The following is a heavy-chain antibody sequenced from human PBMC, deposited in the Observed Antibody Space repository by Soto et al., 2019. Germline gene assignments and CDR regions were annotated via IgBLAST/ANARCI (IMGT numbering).Heavy chain of an antibody. Sequence: PSETLSLTCTISGSSINGGVYWGWIRQPPGKGLEWIGSVFHSGNTFYNPSLRSRVTMSVDTSENRVFMRLSSLTDADTAVYYCAREGYQSGWHNKAFDIWGQGTMVTVSS. CDR3: AREGYQSGWHNKAFDI. CDR1: GSSINGGVY. D-gene: IGHD6-19*01. V-gene: IGHV4-38-2*02. J-gene: IGHJ3*02. CDR2: VFHSGNT.